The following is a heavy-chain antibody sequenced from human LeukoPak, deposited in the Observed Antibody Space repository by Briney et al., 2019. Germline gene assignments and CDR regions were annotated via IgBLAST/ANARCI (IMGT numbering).Heavy chain of an antibody. J-gene: IGHJ6*02. CDR3: ARDRLGSNYYYGMDV. D-gene: IGHD3-16*01. CDR2: IYYSGST. CDR1: GGSISSYY. V-gene: IGHV4-59*12. Sequence: SETLSLTCTVSGGSISSYYWSWIRQPPGKGLEWIGYIYYSGSTNYNPSLKSRVTISVDTSKNQFSLKLSSVTAADTAVYYCARDRLGSNYYYGMDVWGQGTTVTVSS.